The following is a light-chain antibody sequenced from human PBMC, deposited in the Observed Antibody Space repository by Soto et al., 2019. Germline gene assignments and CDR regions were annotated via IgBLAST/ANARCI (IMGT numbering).Light chain of an antibody. V-gene: IGKV1-5*01. CDR3: QQYNSYPLT. CDR2: DAS. J-gene: IGKJ4*01. CDR1: QSISTS. Sequence: IQLTHSPSSLSASVGDRVTITCRASQSISTSLAWYQQKPGKAPKLLIYDASSLESGVPSRFSGSGSGTEFTLTISSLQPDDFATYYCQQYNSYPLTFGGGTKVDIK.